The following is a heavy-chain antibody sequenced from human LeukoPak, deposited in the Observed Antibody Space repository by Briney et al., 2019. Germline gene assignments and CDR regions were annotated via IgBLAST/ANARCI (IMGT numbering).Heavy chain of an antibody. CDR2: IYPGDSDT. Sequence: GESLKISCKGSGYSFTSYWIGWVARCPGKGLGWLGIIYPGDSDTRYSPSFQGQVTISADKSISTAYLQWSSLKASDTAMYYCARPETKTLTGAIDYWGQGTLVTVSS. CDR1: GYSFTSYW. CDR3: ARPETKTLTGAIDY. V-gene: IGHV5-51*01. J-gene: IGHJ4*02. D-gene: IGHD7-27*01.